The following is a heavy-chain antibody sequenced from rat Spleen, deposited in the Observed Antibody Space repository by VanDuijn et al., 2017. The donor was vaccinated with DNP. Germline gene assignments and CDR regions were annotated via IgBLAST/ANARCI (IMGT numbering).Heavy chain of an antibody. J-gene: IGHJ3*01. CDR3: ARWDYDGWFAY. Sequence: QVQLKESGPGLVQPSQTLSLTCTVSGFSLTSYHVHWVRQPPGTGLEWMGRIQRGGSTDYNSALNSRLSISRDTSKSQVFLKMNSVQTEDTAMYFCARWDYDGWFAYWGQGTLVTVSS. D-gene: IGHD1-12*02. CDR1: GFSLTSYH. CDR2: IQRGGST. V-gene: IGHV2-27*01.